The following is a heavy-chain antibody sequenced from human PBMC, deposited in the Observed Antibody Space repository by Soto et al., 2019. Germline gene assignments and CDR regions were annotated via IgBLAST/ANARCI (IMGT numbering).Heavy chain of an antibody. V-gene: IGHV1-69*12. CDR3: ARDVYYYDSSGYYYYFDY. CDR1: GGTFSSYA. Sequence: QVQLVQSGAEVKKPGSSVKVSSKASGGTFSSYAISWVRQAPGQGLEWMGGIIPIFGTANYAQKFQGRVTITADESTSTAYMELSSLRSEDTAVYYCARDVYYYDSSGYYYYFDYWGQGTLVTVSS. J-gene: IGHJ4*02. D-gene: IGHD3-22*01. CDR2: IIPIFGTA.